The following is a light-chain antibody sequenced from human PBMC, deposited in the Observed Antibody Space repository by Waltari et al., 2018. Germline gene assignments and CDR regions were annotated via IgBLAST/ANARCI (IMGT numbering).Light chain of an antibody. CDR3: QXYDNYWT. CDR2: RAS. Sequence: DIQMTQPPSTLSASVGDRVTITCRASQSITNWLAWYQQKPGKAPKLLIYRASNLESGVPSRFSGSGSGTEFTLTISSLQPDDFATYYCQXYDNYWTXGXGTXX. CDR1: QSITNW. V-gene: IGKV1-5*03. J-gene: IGKJ1*01.